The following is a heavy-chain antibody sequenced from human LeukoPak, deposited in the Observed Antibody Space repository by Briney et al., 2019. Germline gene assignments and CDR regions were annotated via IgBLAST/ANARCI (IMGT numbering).Heavy chain of an antibody. V-gene: IGHV3-21*01. J-gene: IGHJ3*02. D-gene: IGHD1-26*01. CDR3: ARLGGVGDARQAFDI. Sequence: PGGPLSLSCASSGSTFSSYSRKWVRQPPGRGLGWVSFFSSSSSYINYADSVKGRFTISRDNSKNPLYLKMNSLRAADTAVYYCARLGGVGDARQAFDIWGQGTMVTVSS. CDR1: GSTFSSYS. CDR2: FSSSSSYI.